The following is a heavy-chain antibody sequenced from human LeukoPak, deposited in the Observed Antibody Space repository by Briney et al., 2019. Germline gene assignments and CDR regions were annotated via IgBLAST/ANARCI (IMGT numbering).Heavy chain of an antibody. CDR3: AKVDGTGNSVFDY. CDR2: INPDGRTT. Sequence: GSLRLSCAASGFTFNTYWMHWVRQAPGKGLVWVSRINPDGRTTNYADSVKGRFTISRDNAKNTLYLQMNSLRVDDTATYYCAKVDGTGNSVFDYWGQGTLVPVSS. D-gene: IGHD6-19*01. CDR1: GFTFNTYW. V-gene: IGHV3-74*01. J-gene: IGHJ4*02.